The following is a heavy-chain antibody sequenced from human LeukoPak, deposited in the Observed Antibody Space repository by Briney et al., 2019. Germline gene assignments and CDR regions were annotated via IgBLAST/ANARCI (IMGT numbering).Heavy chain of an antibody. D-gene: IGHD3-10*02. CDR1: GFTFSSYE. CDR3: AELGISMFGDV. CDR2: ISSSSSTI. J-gene: IGHJ6*04. Sequence: PGGPLRLSCAACGFTFSSYEMNWLRHAPGKGLEWVSYISSSSSTIYYADSVRGRFTISRDNAKNSLYLRMKSPRAEDTAVYYCAELGISMFGDVWGKGTTVTISS. V-gene: IGHV3-48*03.